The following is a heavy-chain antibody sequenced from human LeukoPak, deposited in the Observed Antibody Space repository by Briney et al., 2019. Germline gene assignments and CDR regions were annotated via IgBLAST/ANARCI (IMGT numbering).Heavy chain of an antibody. Sequence: PSETLSLTCAVYGGSFSGYYWSWIRQPPGKGLEWIGEINHSGSTNYNPSLKSRVTISVDTSKSQFSLKLSSVTAADTAVYYCARGRYSRVYWGQGTLVTVSS. CDR3: ARGRYSRVY. V-gene: IGHV4-34*01. D-gene: IGHD4-11*01. J-gene: IGHJ4*02. CDR1: GGSFSGYY. CDR2: INHSGST.